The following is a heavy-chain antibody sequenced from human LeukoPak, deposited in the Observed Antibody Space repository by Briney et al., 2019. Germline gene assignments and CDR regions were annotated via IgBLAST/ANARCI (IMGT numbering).Heavy chain of an antibody. V-gene: IGHV4-39*01. J-gene: IGHJ4*02. CDR3: ARRWDYGDPRPFDY. Sequence: SETLSLTCIVSDGSISSSSYYWGWIRQPPGKGLEWIGSIHYSGSTYYNPSLKSRVTISVDTSKNQFSLKLSSVTAADTAVYYCARRWDYGDPRPFDYWGQGTLVTVSS. D-gene: IGHD4-17*01. CDR2: IHYSGST. CDR1: DGSISSSSYY.